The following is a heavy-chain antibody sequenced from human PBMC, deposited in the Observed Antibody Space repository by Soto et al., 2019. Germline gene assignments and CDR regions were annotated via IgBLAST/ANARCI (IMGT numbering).Heavy chain of an antibody. J-gene: IGHJ6*02. Sequence: GESLKISCKGSGYSFTSYWIGWVRQMPGKGLEWMGIILPGDSDTRDSPSFQGQVTISADKSISTAYLHWSSLRASDTAMYYCARHDTFMVNGMDVWGQGTTVTVSS. CDR3: ARHDTFMVNGMDV. D-gene: IGHD5-18*01. CDR2: ILPGDSDT. CDR1: GYSFTSYW. V-gene: IGHV5-51*01.